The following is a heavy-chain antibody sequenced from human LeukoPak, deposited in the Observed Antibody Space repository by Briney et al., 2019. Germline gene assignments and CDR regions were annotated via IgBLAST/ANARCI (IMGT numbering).Heavy chain of an antibody. J-gene: IGHJ4*02. V-gene: IGHV3-23*01. CDR2: ISGSGGST. CDR3: AKGRLQSITMIVVVFDY. D-gene: IGHD3-22*01. Sequence: GGSLRLSCAASGFTFSSYAMSWVRQAPGKGLEWVSAISGSGGSTYYADSVKGRFTIPRDNSKNTLYLQMNSLRAEDTAIYYCAKGRLQSITMIVVVFDYWGQGTPVTVSS. CDR1: GFTFSSYA.